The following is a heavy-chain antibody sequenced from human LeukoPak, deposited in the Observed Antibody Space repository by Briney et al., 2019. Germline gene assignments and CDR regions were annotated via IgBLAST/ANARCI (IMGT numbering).Heavy chain of an antibody. D-gene: IGHD3-9*01. CDR2: MNPNSGNT. CDR3: ARLDYDILTGYYIGWFDP. J-gene: IGHJ5*02. Sequence: ASVKVSCKASGYTFTSYDINWVRQATGQGLEWMGWMNPNSGNTGYAQKFQGRVTMTRDTSISTAYMELSRLRSDDTAVYYCARLDYDILTGYYIGWFDPWGQGTLVTVSS. V-gene: IGHV1-8*01. CDR1: GYTFTSYD.